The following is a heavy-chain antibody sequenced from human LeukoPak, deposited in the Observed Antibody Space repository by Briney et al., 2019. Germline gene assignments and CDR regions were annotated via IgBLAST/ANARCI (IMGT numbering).Heavy chain of an antibody. J-gene: IGHJ4*02. CDR1: GFTFTNYA. Sequence: PGTSLRLSCVASGFTFTNYAMSWVRQAPGKGLEWVSAITGSDGSSYYADSVKGRFTISSDNSKNTLYLQVNSLRAEDTAVYYCAKWGDSDILTGYYVPDYWGQGTLVTVSS. CDR3: AKWGDSDILTGYYVPDY. V-gene: IGHV3-23*01. CDR2: ITGSDGSS. D-gene: IGHD3-9*01.